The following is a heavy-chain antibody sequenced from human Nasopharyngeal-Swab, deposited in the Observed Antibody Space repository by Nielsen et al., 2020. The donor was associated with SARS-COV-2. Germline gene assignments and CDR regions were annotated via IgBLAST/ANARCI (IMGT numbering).Heavy chain of an antibody. CDR2: IYNSGST. J-gene: IGHJ4*02. V-gene: IGHV4-59*01. Sequence: SETLSLTCTVSGGFISSYYWSWIRQPPGKGLEWIAYIYNSGSTNYNPSLKSQVSISVDTSKNQFSLRLSSVTAADTAVYYCARTGYSASSQYYFDYWGQGTLVAVSS. D-gene: IGHD1-26*01. CDR3: ARTGYSASSQYYFDY. CDR1: GGFISSYY.